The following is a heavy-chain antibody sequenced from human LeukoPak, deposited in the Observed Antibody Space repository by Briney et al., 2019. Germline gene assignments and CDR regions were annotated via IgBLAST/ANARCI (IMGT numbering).Heavy chain of an antibody. Sequence: GGSLRLSCAASGFTFSSYAMSWVRQAPGKGLEWVSAISGSGGSTYYADSVKGRFTISRDNSKNTLYLQMNSLRAEDTAVYYCAREYCSSTSCYYLDYWSQGTLVTVSS. CDR2: ISGSGGST. V-gene: IGHV3-23*01. CDR3: AREYCSSTSCYYLDY. D-gene: IGHD2-2*01. CDR1: GFTFSSYA. J-gene: IGHJ4*02.